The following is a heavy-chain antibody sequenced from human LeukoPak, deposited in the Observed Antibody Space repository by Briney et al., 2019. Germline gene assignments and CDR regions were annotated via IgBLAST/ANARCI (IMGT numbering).Heavy chain of an antibody. CDR3: ARGHAFDI. CDR2: IYYSGST. V-gene: IGHV4-59*01. Sequence: SETLSLTCTVSGGSISSYYWSWIRQPPGKGLEWIGYIYYSGSTNYSPSLKSRVTISIDTSKNQFSLRLSSVTAADAAVYYCARGHAFDIWGQGTMVSVSS. J-gene: IGHJ3*02. CDR1: GGSISSYY.